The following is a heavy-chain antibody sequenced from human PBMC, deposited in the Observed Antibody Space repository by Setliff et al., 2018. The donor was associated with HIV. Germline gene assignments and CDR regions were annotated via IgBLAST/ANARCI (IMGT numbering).Heavy chain of an antibody. V-gene: IGHV4-59*11. CDR1: GASIRSQY. CDR2: ISYSGST. Sequence: ETLSLTCTVSGASIRSQYWSWIRKPPGKGLEWIGYISYSGSTNYNPSLESRVAMSVDTSKQQFSLEVSSVTAADTAVYYCARTRGYSCGTLAGFDYWGRGSLVTVS. CDR3: ARTRGYSCGTLAGFDY. J-gene: IGHJ4*01. D-gene: IGHD5-18*01.